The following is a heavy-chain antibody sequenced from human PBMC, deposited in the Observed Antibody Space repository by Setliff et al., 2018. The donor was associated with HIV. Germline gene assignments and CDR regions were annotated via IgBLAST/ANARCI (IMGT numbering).Heavy chain of an antibody. J-gene: IGHJ6*03. Sequence: ASVKVSCKASGYTFVSDYIHWVRQAPGQGPEWMGIINPSGGSTNYAQKFQGRVTMTRDTSTSTAYMELSSLRSEDTAVYYCARTTLVDTAMVNYYYYMDVWGKGTTVTVSS. CDR1: GYTFVSDY. V-gene: IGHV1-46*01. CDR3: ARTTLVDTAMVNYYYYMDV. D-gene: IGHD5-18*01. CDR2: INPSGGST.